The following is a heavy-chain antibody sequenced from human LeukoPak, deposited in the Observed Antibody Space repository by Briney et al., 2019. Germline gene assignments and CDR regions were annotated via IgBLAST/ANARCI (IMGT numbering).Heavy chain of an antibody. V-gene: IGHV1-24*01. CDR3: ATDREYYYGSGSYFH. CDR1: GYTLTELS. D-gene: IGHD3-10*01. J-gene: IGHJ4*02. Sequence: AASVKVSCKVSGYTLTELSMHWVQQAPGKGLEWMGGFDPEDGETIYAQKFQGRVTMTEDTSTDTAYMELSSLRSEDTAVYYCATDREYYYGSGSYFHWGQGTLVTVSS. CDR2: FDPEDGET.